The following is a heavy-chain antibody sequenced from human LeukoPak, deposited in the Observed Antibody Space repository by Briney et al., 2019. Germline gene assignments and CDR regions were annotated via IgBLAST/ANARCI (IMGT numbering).Heavy chain of an antibody. CDR3: ARGDYYDSSGYYYYFDY. Sequence: PSETLSLTCTVSGGSISSYYWSWIRQPPGKGLEWIGYTYYSGSTNYNPSLKSRVTISVDTSKNQFSLKLSSVTAADTAVYYCARGDYYDSSGYYYYFDYWGQGTLVTVSS. CDR2: TYYSGST. J-gene: IGHJ4*02. CDR1: GGSISSYY. D-gene: IGHD3-22*01. V-gene: IGHV4-59*01.